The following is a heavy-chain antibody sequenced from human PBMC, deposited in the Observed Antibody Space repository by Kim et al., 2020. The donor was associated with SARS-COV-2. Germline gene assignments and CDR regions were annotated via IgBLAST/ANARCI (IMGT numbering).Heavy chain of an antibody. J-gene: IGHJ6*02. V-gene: IGHV1-69*04. CDR1: GGTFSSYA. CDR3: ARDPDSSGYEPSVYYYGMDV. CDR2: IIPILGIA. Sequence: SVKVSCKASGGTFSSYAISWVRQAPGQGLEWMGRIIPILGIANYAQKFQRRVTITADKSTSTAYMELSSLRSEDTAVYYCARDPDSSGYEPSVYYYGMDVWGQGTTVTVSS. D-gene: IGHD5-12*01.